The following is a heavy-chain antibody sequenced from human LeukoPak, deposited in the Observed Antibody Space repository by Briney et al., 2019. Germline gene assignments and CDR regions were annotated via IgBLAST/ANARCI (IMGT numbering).Heavy chain of an antibody. CDR3: ARAPGYSSSSGGLDP. D-gene: IGHD6-6*01. Sequence: GGSLRLSCAASGFTFSSYSMNWVRQAPGKGLEWVSYISSSSSTIYYADSVKGRFTISRDNAKNSLYLQMNSLRAEDTAVYYCARAPGYSSSSGGLDPWGQGTLVTVSS. J-gene: IGHJ5*02. CDR2: ISSSSSTI. CDR1: GFTFSSYS. V-gene: IGHV3-48*01.